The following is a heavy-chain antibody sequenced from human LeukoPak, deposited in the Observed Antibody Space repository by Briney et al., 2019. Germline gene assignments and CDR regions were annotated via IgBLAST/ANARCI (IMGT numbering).Heavy chain of an antibody. CDR2: IYSGGST. CDR3: ARMRGTYSSMMWFDP. D-gene: IGHD6-13*01. CDR1: GFTVSSNY. Sequence: PGGSLRLSCAACGFTVSSNYMSWVRQAPGKGLEWVSVIYSGGSTYYADSVKGRFTISRDNSKNTLYLQMNSLRAEDTAVYYCARMRGTYSSMMWFDPWGQGTLVTVSS. J-gene: IGHJ5*02. V-gene: IGHV3-53*01.